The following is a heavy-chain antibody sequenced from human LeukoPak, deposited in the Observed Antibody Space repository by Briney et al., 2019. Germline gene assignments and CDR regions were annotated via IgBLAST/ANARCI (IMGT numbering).Heavy chain of an antibody. D-gene: IGHD3-3*01. CDR1: GGSISSSY. CDR3: ARGPFGVAPYYFDY. Sequence: SETLSLTCTVSGGSISSSYWSWVRQPPGKGLEWIGYIYYSGSTNYNPSLKSRVTISVDTSKNQFSLKLSSVTAADTAVYYCARGPFGVAPYYFDYWGQGTLVTVSS. CDR2: IYYSGST. V-gene: IGHV4-59*01. J-gene: IGHJ4*02.